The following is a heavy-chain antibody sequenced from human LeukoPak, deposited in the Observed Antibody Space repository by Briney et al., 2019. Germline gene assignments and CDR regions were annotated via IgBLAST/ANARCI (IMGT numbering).Heavy chain of an antibody. D-gene: IGHD5-18*01. CDR1: GYSFTGYY. CDR2: INHNSGGT. J-gene: IGHJ4*02. V-gene: IGHV1-2*02. CDR3: ARGSGIQLWLMDY. Sequence: ASVHVSCKASGYSFTGYYIHWVRQAPGQGLEWMGWINHNSGGTNYAQKLQGRVTLTRDTYISTAYMELSGLRSDDTAVYYCARGSGIQLWLMDYWGQGTLVTVSS.